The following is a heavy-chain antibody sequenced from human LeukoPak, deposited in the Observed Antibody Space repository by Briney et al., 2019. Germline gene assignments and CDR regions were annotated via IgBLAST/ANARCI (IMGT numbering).Heavy chain of an antibody. D-gene: IGHD3-10*01. V-gene: IGHV1-69*04. CDR3: VRDSGWFGELFQPLDY. Sequence: SVKVSCKAPGGTFSSYTISWVRQAPGQGLEWMGRIIPILGIANYAQKFQGRVTITADKSTSTASMELSSLRSEDTAVYCCVRDSGWFGELFQPLDYWGQGTLVTVSS. CDR2: IIPILGIA. J-gene: IGHJ4*02. CDR1: GGTFSSYT.